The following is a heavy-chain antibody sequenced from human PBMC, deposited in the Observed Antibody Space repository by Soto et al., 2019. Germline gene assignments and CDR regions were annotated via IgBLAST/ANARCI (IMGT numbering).Heavy chain of an antibody. CDR1: GFTFSSYG. D-gene: IGHD6-19*01. CDR2: ISYDGSNK. V-gene: IGHV3-30*18. J-gene: IGHJ4*02. CDR3: AKDGQWLAYFDY. Sequence: QVQLVESGGGVVQPGRSLRLSCAASGFTFSSYGMHWVRQAPGKGLEWVAVISYDGSNKYYADSVKGRFTISRDNSKNTLYLQMNSLRAEDTAVYYCAKDGQWLAYFDYWGQGTLVTVSS.